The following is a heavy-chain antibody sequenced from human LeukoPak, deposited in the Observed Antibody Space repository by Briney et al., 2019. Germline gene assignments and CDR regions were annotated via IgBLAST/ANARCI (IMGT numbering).Heavy chain of an antibody. CDR2: ISYDGSNK. V-gene: IGHV3-30-3*02. CDR1: GFTFSSYA. D-gene: IGHD2-15*01. CDR3: AKLRVVVAARAYYFDY. Sequence: PGRSLRLSCAASGFTFSSYAMHWVRQAPGKGLEWVAVISYDGSNKYYADSVKGRFTISRDNSKNTLYLQMNSLRAEDTAVYYCAKLRVVVAARAYYFDYWGQGTLVTVSS. J-gene: IGHJ4*02.